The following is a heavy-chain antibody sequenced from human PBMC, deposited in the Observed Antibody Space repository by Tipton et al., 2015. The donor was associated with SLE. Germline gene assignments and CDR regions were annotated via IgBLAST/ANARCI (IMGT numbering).Heavy chain of an antibody. D-gene: IGHD1-26*01. V-gene: IGHV4-39*07. Sequence: TLSLTCTVSGGSISSSSYYWGWIRQPPGKGLEWIGSIYHSGSTYYNPSLKSRVTISVDTSKNQFSLKLSSVTAADTAVYYCARDTPYSGSYYAYFQHWGQGTLVTVSS. J-gene: IGHJ1*01. CDR1: GGSISSSSYY. CDR2: IYHSGST. CDR3: ARDTPYSGSYYAYFQH.